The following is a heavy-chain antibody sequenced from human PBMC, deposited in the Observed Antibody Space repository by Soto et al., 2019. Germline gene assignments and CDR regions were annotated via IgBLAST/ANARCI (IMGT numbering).Heavy chain of an antibody. CDR1: GFSLDTDGVG. V-gene: IGHV2-5*02. Sequence: QITLKESAPTLVKPTQTLTLTCAFSGFSLDTDGVGVGWIRQPPGKALEWLALIYWDGDQRYNQSLKNRLTITKDTSNNQVVLTMTNMDPVDTATYFCVHKPTVMVAATSTWFDHWGQGTLITVSS. J-gene: IGHJ5*02. CDR2: IYWDGDQ. D-gene: IGHD2-15*01. CDR3: VHKPTVMVAATSTWFDH.